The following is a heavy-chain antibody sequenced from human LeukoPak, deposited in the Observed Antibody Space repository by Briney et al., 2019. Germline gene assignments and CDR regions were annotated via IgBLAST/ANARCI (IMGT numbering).Heavy chain of an antibody. CDR1: GFTVSTNY. V-gene: IGHV3-23*01. Sequence: PGGSLRLSCASSGFTVSTNYMSWVRQAPGKGLEWVSAISGSGGSTYYADSVKGRFTISRDNSKNTLYLQMNSLRAEDTAVYDCAKGIAVAGPRYFDLWGRGTLVTVSS. D-gene: IGHD6-19*01. CDR2: ISGSGGST. CDR3: AKGIAVAGPRYFDL. J-gene: IGHJ2*01.